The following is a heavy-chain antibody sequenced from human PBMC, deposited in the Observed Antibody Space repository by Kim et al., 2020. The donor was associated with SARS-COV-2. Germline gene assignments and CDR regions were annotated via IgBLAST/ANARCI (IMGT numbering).Heavy chain of an antibody. J-gene: IGHJ4*02. CDR3: ARDSRDGYNSNYFDY. CDR1: GYTFTSYY. CDR2: INPSGGST. V-gene: IGHV1-46*01. D-gene: IGHD5-12*01. Sequence: ASVKVSCKASGYTFTSYYMHWVRQAPGQGLEWMGIINPSGGSTSYAQKFQGRVTMTRDTSTSTVYMELSSLRSEDTAVYYCARDSRDGYNSNYFDYWGQGTLVTVSS.